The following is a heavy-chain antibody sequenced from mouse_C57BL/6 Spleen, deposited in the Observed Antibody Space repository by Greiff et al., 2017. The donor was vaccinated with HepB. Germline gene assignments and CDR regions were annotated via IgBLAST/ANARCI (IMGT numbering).Heavy chain of an antibody. J-gene: IGHJ4*01. V-gene: IGHV1-42*01. CDR2: INPSTGGT. CDR1: GYSFTGYY. Sequence: EVQLQESGPELVKPGASVKISCKASGYSFTGYYMNWVKQSPEKSLEWIGEINPSTGGTTYNQKFKAKATLTVDKSSSTAYMQLKSLTSEDSAVYYCARPSGRNAMDYWGQGTSVTVSS. CDR3: ARPSGRNAMDY.